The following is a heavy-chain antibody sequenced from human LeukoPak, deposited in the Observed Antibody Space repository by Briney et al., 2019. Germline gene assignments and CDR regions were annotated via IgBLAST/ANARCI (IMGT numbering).Heavy chain of an antibody. CDR3: AKDGRTPSLLWFGELPYYFDD. CDR1: GFTFNSYA. V-gene: IGHV3-23*01. Sequence: HSGGSLRLSCAASGFTFNSYAMSWVRHAPGKGLEWVSAISSSGGSTYYADSVKGRFTISRDNSKNTLYLQMNCLRAEDTAVYYCAKDGRTPSLLWFGELPYYFDDWGQGTLVTVSS. CDR2: ISSSGGST. D-gene: IGHD3-10*01. J-gene: IGHJ4*02.